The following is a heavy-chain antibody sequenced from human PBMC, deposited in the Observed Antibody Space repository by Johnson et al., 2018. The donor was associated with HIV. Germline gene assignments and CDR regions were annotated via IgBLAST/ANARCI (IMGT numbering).Heavy chain of an antibody. CDR3: ARDSGYEDHDGFDI. V-gene: IGHV3-30*04. D-gene: IGHD5-12*01. Sequence: QVHLVESGGGLVQPGGSLRLSCAASRFTFSSYAMHWVRQAPGKGLEWVAVISYDGSKKYYADSVKGRFTISRDNSKNTLYLQMNSLRAEDTAVYYCARDSGYEDHDGFDIWGQGTMVTVSS. J-gene: IGHJ3*02. CDR2: ISYDGSKK. CDR1: RFTFSSYA.